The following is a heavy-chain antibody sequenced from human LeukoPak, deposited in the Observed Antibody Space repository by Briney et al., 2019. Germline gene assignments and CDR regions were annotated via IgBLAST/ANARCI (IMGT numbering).Heavy chain of an antibody. CDR2: IDPSDSYA. Sequence: GESLKISCNGSDNNFIRWVRQMPRKGLEWMGRIDPSDSYATYNPSFQGHVTISGDKSINTAYLQWSSLKASDTATYYCANLHYDSGSVSDFWGQGTLVTVSS. D-gene: IGHD3-10*01. V-gene: IGHV5-10-1*01. J-gene: IGHJ4*02. CDR3: ANLHYDSGSVSDF. CDR1: DNNF.